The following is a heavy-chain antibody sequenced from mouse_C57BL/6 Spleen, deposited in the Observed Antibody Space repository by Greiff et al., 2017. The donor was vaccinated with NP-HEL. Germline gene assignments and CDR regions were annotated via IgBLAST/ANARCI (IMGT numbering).Heavy chain of an antibody. J-gene: IGHJ2*01. Sequence: VQLQQPGAELVKPGASVKLSCKASGYTFTSYWMRWVKQRPGRGLEWIGRIEPNSGGTKYNEKFKSKATLTVDKPSNTAYMQLSSLTSEDSAVYYCARYYFDDWGQGTTLTVAS. V-gene: IGHV1-72*01. CDR2: IEPNSGGT. CDR1: GYTFTSYW. CDR3: ARYYFDD.